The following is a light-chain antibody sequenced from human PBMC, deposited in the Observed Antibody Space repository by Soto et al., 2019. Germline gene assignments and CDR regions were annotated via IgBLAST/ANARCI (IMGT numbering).Light chain of an antibody. CDR3: QQCYSTPRT. V-gene: IGKV1-39*01. CDR1: QSISNY. CDR2: AAS. J-gene: IGKJ1*01. Sequence: DIQMTQSPSSLSASVGDRVTITCRASQSISNYLDWYQQKPGKAPKLLMFAASTLQSGVPSRFSGGGSGTDFTLTISSLQSEDFATYYCQQCYSTPRTFGQGTKVEIK.